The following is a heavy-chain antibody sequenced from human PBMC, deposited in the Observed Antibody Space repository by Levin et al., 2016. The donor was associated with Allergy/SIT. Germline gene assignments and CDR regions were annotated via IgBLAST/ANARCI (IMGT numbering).Heavy chain of an antibody. CDR2: INPNSGGT. CDR3: ARSSAPDYDYVWGSYQTLFIWFDP. D-gene: IGHD3-16*02. V-gene: IGHV1-2*02. J-gene: IGHJ5*02. Sequence: WVRQAPGQGLEWMGWINPNSGGTNYAQKFQGRVTMTRDTSISTAYMELSRLRSDDTAVYYCARSSAPDYDYVWGSYQTLFIWFDPWGQGTLVTVSS.